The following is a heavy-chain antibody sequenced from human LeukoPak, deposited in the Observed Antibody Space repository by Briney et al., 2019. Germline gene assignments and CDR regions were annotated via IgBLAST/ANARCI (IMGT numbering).Heavy chain of an antibody. V-gene: IGHV3-74*01. CDR1: GFTFSGYW. CDR3: ARESPKEDFDY. Sequence: PGGSLRLSCAASGFTFSGYWMHWVRHAPGKGLVWVSRINSDGSSTSYADSVKGRFTISRDNAKNTLYLQMNSLRAEDTAVYYCARESPKEDFDYWGQGTLVTVSS. J-gene: IGHJ4*02. CDR2: INSDGSST. D-gene: IGHD2-15*01.